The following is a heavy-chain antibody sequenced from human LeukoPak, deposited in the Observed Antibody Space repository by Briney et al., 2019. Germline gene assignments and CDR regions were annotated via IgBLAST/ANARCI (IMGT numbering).Heavy chain of an antibody. D-gene: IGHD4-23*01. CDR1: GGSISSGDYY. CDR3: ARDGDYGGSYFDY. J-gene: IGHJ4*02. CDR2: IYYSGST. Sequence: PSETLSLTCTVSGGSISSGDYYWSWIRQPPGKGLEWIGYIYYSGSTYYNPSLKSRVTISVDTSKNQFSLKLSSVTAADTAVYYCARDGDYGGSYFDYWGQGTLVTVSS. V-gene: IGHV4-30-4*08.